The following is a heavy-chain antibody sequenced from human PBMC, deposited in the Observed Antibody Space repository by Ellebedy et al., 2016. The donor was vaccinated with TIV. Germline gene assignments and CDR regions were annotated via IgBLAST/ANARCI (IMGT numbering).Heavy chain of an antibody. CDR3: ARDPPGIAASGPYK. V-gene: IGHV3-7*03. CDR1: GLTFSSHA. CDR2: IKPDGSEK. D-gene: IGHD6-13*01. J-gene: IGHJ4*02. Sequence: PGGSLRLSCAASGLTFSSHAMSRVRQATGKGLEWVANIKPDGSEKDYVDSVKGRFTISRDNAKNSLYLQMNSLRAEDTAVYYCARDPPGIAASGPYKWGQGTLVTVSS.